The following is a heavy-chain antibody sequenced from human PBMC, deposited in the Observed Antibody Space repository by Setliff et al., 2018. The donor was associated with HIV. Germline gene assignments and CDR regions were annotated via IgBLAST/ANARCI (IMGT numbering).Heavy chain of an antibody. J-gene: IGHJ6*03. Sequence: SETLSLTCAVYGGSFSGYYWSWIRQPPGKGLEWTGEINHSGSTNYNPSLKSRVTISVDTSKNQFSLKLSSVTAADTAVYYCARVSSTYWYSIFRNYYYHMDVWGKGTTVTVSS. CDR1: GGSFSGYY. CDR2: INHSGST. V-gene: IGHV4-34*01. CDR3: ARVSSTYWYSIFRNYYYHMDV. D-gene: IGHD2-8*02.